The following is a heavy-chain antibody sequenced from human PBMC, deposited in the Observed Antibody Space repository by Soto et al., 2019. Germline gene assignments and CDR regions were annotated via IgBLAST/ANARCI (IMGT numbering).Heavy chain of an antibody. V-gene: IGHV3-30*18. CDR3: AKDRGDYDYYYYGMDV. Sequence: GRSLRLPCAAAGFTFSSYGMHWVRQAPGKGLEWVAVISSDGSNKYYADSVKGRFTISRDNSKNTLYLQMNSLRAEDTAVYYCAKDRGDYDYYYYGMDVWGQGTTGTVS. CDR1: GFTFSSYG. CDR2: ISSDGSNK. D-gene: IGHD4-17*01. J-gene: IGHJ6*02.